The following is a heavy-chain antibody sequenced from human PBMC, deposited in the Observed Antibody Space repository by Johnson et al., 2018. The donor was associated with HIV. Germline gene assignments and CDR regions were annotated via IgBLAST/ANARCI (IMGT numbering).Heavy chain of an antibody. D-gene: IGHD4-11*01. J-gene: IGHJ3*01. CDR1: GFTFSNYA. CDR2: ISASGGSV. V-gene: IGHV3-30*04. CDR3: ARETVTSGAFDL. Sequence: QMPLVESGGGVVQPGRSLRLSCAASGFTFSNYAMHWVRQAPGKGLEWVAVISASGGSVQYADSVKGRFTISRDTSKNTLYLQMNSLRAGDTAVYYCARETVTSGAFDLWGQGTMVIVSS.